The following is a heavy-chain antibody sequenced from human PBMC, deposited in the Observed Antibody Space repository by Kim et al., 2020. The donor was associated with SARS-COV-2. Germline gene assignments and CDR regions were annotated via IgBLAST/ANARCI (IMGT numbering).Heavy chain of an antibody. Sequence: ASVKVSCKASGYTFTSYGISWVRRAPGQGLEWMGWISAYNGNTNYAQKLQGRVTMTTDTSTSTAYMELRSLRSDDTAVYYCARDRGPIVVVPAAIAFDPWGQGTLVTVSS. CDR3: ARDRGPIVVVPAAIAFDP. D-gene: IGHD2-2*01. V-gene: IGHV1-18*04. CDR2: ISAYNGNT. J-gene: IGHJ5*02. CDR1: GYTFTSYG.